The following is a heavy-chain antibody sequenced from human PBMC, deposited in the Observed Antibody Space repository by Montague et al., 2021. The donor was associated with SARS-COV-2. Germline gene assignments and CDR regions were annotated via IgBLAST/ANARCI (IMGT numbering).Heavy chain of an antibody. CDR2: TYYRPKWYN. CDR1: GDSVASTSAA. Sequence: CAISGDSVASTSAAWSWIRQSPSGGLEWLGRTYYRPKWYNNYAASVRSRITIGPDTSKNQFSLHLNPVTPEDTAVYYCARAPGPGDGGNGNFEYWGQGSLVTVSS. CDR3: ARAPGPGDGGNGNFEY. V-gene: IGHV6-1*01. J-gene: IGHJ4*02. D-gene: IGHD4-23*01.